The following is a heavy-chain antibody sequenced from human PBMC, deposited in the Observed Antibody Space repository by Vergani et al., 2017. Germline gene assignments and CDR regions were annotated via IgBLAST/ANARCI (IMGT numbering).Heavy chain of an antibody. CDR3: ARHVTQDYYNDSDYFDY. CDR2: MDYNGRA. V-gene: IGHV4-39*01. D-gene: IGHD3-22*01. CDR1: GGSFFNSRYY. J-gene: IGHJ4*02. Sequence: QLQLQESGPGLVKPSGTLSLPCSVTGGSFFNSRYYWGWLRQPPGRGLEWIGSMDYNGRAYYTPSLRRRVAISIETSKMQFSLKLYSLTAADTAIYYCARHVTQDYYNDSDYFDYWGLGTLVTVSS.